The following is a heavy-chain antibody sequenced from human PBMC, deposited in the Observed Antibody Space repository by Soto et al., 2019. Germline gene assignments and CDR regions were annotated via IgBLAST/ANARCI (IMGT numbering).Heavy chain of an antibody. CDR2: ISGSGGST. V-gene: IGHV3-23*01. Sequence: GGSPRLSCAASGFTFSSYAMSWVRQAPGKGLEWVSAISGSGGSTYYADSVKGRFTISRDNSKNTLYLQMNSLRAEDTAVYYCAKALSSSSYYYYYMDVWGKGTTVTVSS. CDR1: GFTFSSYA. D-gene: IGHD6-6*01. J-gene: IGHJ6*03. CDR3: AKALSSSSYYYYYMDV.